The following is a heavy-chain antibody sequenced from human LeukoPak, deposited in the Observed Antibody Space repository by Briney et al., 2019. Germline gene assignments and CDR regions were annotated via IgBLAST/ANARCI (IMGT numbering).Heavy chain of an antibody. D-gene: IGHD1-26*01. V-gene: IGHV4-59*12. J-gene: IGHJ4*02. Sequence: SETLSLTCTVSGSSISSYYWSWIRQPPGKGLEGIAYIYYSGSTNYNPSLKSRVTISVDTSKNQFSLKLNSVTAADTAVYYCARGSGGSYFDYWGQGTLVTVSS. CDR2: IYYSGST. CDR3: ARGSGGSYFDY. CDR1: GSSISSYY.